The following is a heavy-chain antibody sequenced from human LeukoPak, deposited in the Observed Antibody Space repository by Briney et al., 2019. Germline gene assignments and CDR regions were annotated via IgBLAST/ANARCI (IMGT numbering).Heavy chain of an antibody. V-gene: IGHV4-34*01. D-gene: IGHD3-10*01. J-gene: IGHJ4*02. CDR3: ARVLRRVVRGDIIILPPDS. CDR2: IYHTGN. Sequence: PSETLSLTCAVYGGSFSGYYWSWIRQVPGKGLEWNGEIYHTGNNYNPSLKSRVTMSVDTSKTQFSLKLRSVTATDTAMYYCARVLRRVVRGDIIILPPDSWGQGTLVTVSS. CDR1: GGSFSGYY.